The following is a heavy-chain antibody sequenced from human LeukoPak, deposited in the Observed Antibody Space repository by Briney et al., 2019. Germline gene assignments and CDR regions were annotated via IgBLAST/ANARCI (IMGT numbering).Heavy chain of an antibody. J-gene: IGHJ3*02. Sequence: GASVKVSCKASGYTFTSYGISWVRQAPGQGLEWMGWISAYNGNTNYAQKLQGRVTMTTDTSTSTAYMELRSLRSDDTAVYYCARLTTGTTKDAFDIWGQGTMVTVSS. CDR3: ARLTTGTTKDAFDI. V-gene: IGHV1-18*01. CDR2: ISAYNGNT. D-gene: IGHD1-1*01. CDR1: GYTFTSYG.